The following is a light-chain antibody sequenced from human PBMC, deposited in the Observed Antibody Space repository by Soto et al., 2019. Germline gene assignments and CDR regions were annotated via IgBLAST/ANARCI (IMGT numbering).Light chain of an antibody. Sequence: IVMTQSPLSLPVTPGEPASISCRSSQSLLHSNGYNYLDWYLQKPGQSPQLLIYLGSNRASGVPDRFSGSGSGTDLTLKISRVEAEDVGVYYCMQALQTPWTFGQGTKGEIK. CDR2: LGS. CDR3: MQALQTPWT. J-gene: IGKJ1*01. V-gene: IGKV2-28*01. CDR1: QSLLHSNGYNY.